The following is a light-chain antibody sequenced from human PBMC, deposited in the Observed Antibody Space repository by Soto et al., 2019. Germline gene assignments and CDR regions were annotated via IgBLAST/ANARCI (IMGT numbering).Light chain of an antibody. V-gene: IGKV3-15*01. Sequence: EIVMTQSPVTLSVSPGEGVTLSCRASQSVYSNLAWYQQKPGQAPRLLLYDASASAPDIPARFSGSGSGTDFTLTVSRLQSEDFAVYYCQQYTNCPLTFGGGTRVEIK. CDR1: QSVYSN. J-gene: IGKJ4*01. CDR3: QQYTNCPLT. CDR2: DAS.